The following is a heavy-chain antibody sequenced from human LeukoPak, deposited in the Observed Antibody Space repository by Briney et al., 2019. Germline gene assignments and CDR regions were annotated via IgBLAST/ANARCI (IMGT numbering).Heavy chain of an antibody. Sequence: TSETLSLTCTVSGGSISSGGYYWSWIRQHPGKGLEWIGYIYYSGSTYYNPSLKSRVTISVDTSKNQFSLKLSSVTAADTAVYYCARGQAYYDFWSGYYNNWFDPWGQGTLVTVSS. V-gene: IGHV4-31*03. D-gene: IGHD3-3*01. CDR3: ARGQAYYDFWSGYYNNWFDP. J-gene: IGHJ5*02. CDR2: IYYSGST. CDR1: GGSISSGGYY.